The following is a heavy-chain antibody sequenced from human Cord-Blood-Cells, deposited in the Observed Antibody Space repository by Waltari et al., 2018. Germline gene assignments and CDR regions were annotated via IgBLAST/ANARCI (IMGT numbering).Heavy chain of an antibody. V-gene: IGHV1-2*04. J-gene: IGHJ4*02. CDR2: NNPNSGGT. CDR1: GYTFTGYY. D-gene: IGHD7-27*01. CDR3: ARGRGYGLGIENFDY. Sequence: QVQLVQSGAEVKKPGASVKVSCKASGYTFTGYYMHWVRQAPGQGLEWMGWNNPNSGGTNYAQKFQGWVTMTRDTSISTAYMELSRLRSGDTAVYYCARGRGYGLGIENFDYWGQGTLVTVSS.